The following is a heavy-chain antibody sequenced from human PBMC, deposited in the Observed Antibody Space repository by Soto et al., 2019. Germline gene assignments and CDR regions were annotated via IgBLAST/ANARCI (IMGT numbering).Heavy chain of an antibody. D-gene: IGHD6-13*01. CDR2: IRSKGYGGTT. Sequence: GESLKISCTASGFTLGDYAMSWFRQAPGKGLEWVGFIRSKGYGGTTDYAASVKGRFTISRDDSKNTLYLQMNSLKTEDTAMYYCTTSPYSSTWYVDYWGQGTLVNVSS. CDR3: TTSPYSSTWYVDY. J-gene: IGHJ4*02. V-gene: IGHV3-49*03. CDR1: GFTLGDYA.